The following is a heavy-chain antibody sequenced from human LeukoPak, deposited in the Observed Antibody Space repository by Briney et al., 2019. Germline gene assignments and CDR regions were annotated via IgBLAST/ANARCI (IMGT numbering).Heavy chain of an antibody. CDR2: INTNTGNP. CDR1: GYTFTSYA. Sequence: ASVKVSCKASGYTFTSYAMNWVRQAPGQGLEWMGWINTNTGNPTYAQGFTGRFVFSLDTSVSTAYLQISSLKAEDTAVYYCARVGTQLWLLYYYGMDVWGQGTTVTVSS. V-gene: IGHV7-4-1*02. CDR3: ARVGTQLWLLYYYGMDV. D-gene: IGHD5-18*01. J-gene: IGHJ6*02.